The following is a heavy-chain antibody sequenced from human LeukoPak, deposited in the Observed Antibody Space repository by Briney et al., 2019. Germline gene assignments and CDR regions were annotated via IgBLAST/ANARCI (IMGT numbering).Heavy chain of an antibody. J-gene: IGHJ3*02. CDR1: GFTVSSNY. Sequence: GGSLRLSCAASGFTVSSNYMSWVRQAPGKGLEWVSGISWNSGSIGYADSVKGRFTISRDNAKNSLYLQMNSLRAEDTALYYCAKPNSPSGDSYGYAAFDIWGQGTMVTVSS. CDR2: ISWNSGSI. CDR3: AKPNSPSGDSYGYAAFDI. D-gene: IGHD5-18*01. V-gene: IGHV3-9*01.